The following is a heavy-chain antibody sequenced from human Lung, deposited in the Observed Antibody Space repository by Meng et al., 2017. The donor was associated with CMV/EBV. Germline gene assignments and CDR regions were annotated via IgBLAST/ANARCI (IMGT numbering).Heavy chain of an antibody. D-gene: IGHD6-19*01. CDR1: GFTFSNAW. CDR3: TTDSVAGPVYYYYGMDV. CDR2: IKSKADGGTT. J-gene: IGHJ6*02. V-gene: IGHV3-15*01. Sequence: GESXKISCAASGFTFSNAWMSWVRQVPGQGLKWVGHIKSKADGGTTDYAAPVKGRFTISRDDSENTLYLHMNSLRTDDTGVYYCTTDSVAGPVYYYYGMDVXGQGXTVTVSS.